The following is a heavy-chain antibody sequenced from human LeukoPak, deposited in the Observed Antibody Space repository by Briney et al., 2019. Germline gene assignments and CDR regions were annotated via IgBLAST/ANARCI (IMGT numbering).Heavy chain of an antibody. Sequence: PGGSLRLSCAASGFTFTSYWMSWVRQAPGKGLEWVANIKQDGSEKYYVDSVKGRFTISRDNAKNSLYLQMNSLRAEDTAVYYCARDGVVPAAILYYYGMDVWGQGTTVTVSS. D-gene: IGHD2-2*01. CDR2: IKQDGSEK. V-gene: IGHV3-7*05. CDR3: ARDGVVPAAILYYYGMDV. J-gene: IGHJ6*02. CDR1: GFTFTSYW.